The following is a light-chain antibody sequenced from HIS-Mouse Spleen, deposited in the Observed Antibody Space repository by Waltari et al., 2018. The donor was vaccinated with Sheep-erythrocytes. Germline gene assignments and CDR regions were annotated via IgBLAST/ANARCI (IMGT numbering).Light chain of an antibody. CDR3: SSYAGSNNYV. CDR1: SSDVGGYNY. J-gene: IGLJ1*01. V-gene: IGLV2-8*01. CDR2: EVS. Sequence: QSVLTQPPSASGTPGQRVTISCTGTSSDVGGYNYVSWYQQHPGKAPKLMIYEVSKRPSGVPDRFAGSKSGNTASLTVSGLQAEEEADYYCSSYAGSNNYVFGTGTKVTVL.